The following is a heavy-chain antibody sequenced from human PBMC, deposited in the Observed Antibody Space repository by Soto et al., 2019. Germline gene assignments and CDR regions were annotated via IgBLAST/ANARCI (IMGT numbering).Heavy chain of an antibody. CDR2: INPSGGST. CDR1: GYTFTSYY. V-gene: IGHV1-46*01. CDR3: ARAGGSDSSGYPLGAFDI. Sequence: ASVKVSCKASGYTFTSYYMHWVRQAPGQGLEWMGIINPSGGSTSYAQKFQGRVTMTRDTSTSTVYMELSSLRSEDTAVYYCARAGGSDSSGYPLGAFDIWGQGTMVTVS. J-gene: IGHJ3*02. D-gene: IGHD3-22*01.